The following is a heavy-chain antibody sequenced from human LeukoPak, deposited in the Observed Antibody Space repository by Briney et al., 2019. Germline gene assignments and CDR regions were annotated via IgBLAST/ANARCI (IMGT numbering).Heavy chain of an antibody. V-gene: IGHV3-23*01. J-gene: IGHJ4*02. Sequence: GGSLTLSCVGSGFSFSSFAMSWVRQAPGKGLEWVSTVSGGGAYTCYADSVKGRFTVSRDDSKSMHFLQMNSLRPEDTALYFCAKRITVSAGYYLDSWGQGTLVTVSS. CDR1: GFSFSSFA. D-gene: IGHD2-8*01. CDR3: AKRITVSAGYYLDS. CDR2: VSGGGAYT.